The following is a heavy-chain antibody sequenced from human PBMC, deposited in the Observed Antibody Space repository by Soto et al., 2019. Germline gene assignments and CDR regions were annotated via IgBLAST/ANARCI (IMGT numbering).Heavy chain of an antibody. V-gene: IGHV3-23*01. CDR1: GFTFSSYA. CDR3: AKFHSGFGVVIILYYYYGMDV. J-gene: IGHJ6*02. Sequence: GSLRLSCAASGFTFSSYAMSWVRQAPGKGLEWVSAISGSGGSTYYADSVKGRFTISRDNSKNTLYLQMNSLRAEDTAVYYCAKFHSGFGVVIILYYYYGMDVWGQGTTVTSP. D-gene: IGHD3-3*01. CDR2: ISGSGGST.